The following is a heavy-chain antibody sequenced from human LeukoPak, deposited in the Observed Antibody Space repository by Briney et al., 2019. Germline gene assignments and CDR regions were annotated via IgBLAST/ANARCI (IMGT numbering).Heavy chain of an antibody. Sequence: GGSLRLSCAASGFTFSSYSMNWVRQAPGKGLEWVSSISSSSSYIYYADSVKGRFTISRDNAKNSLYLQMNSLRAEDTAVYYCAREEQQLTYFDYWGQGILVTVSS. D-gene: IGHD6-13*01. CDR1: GFTFSSYS. J-gene: IGHJ4*02. CDR2: ISSSSSYI. V-gene: IGHV3-21*01. CDR3: AREEQQLTYFDY.